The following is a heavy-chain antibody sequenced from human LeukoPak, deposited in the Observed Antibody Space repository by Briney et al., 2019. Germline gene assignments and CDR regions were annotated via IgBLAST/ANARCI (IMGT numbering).Heavy chain of an antibody. Sequence: ASVKVSCKASGYTFTGYYMHWVRQAPGQGLGWMGWINPNSGGTNYGQKFQGWVTMTTDTSISTAYMELSRLRSDDTAVYYCARDAKRNHNWNVKVYYYYYGMDVWGQGTMVTVSS. CDR1: GYTFTGYY. V-gene: IGHV1-2*04. CDR3: ARDAKRNHNWNVKVYYYYYGMDV. J-gene: IGHJ6*02. D-gene: IGHD1-20*01. CDR2: INPNSGGT.